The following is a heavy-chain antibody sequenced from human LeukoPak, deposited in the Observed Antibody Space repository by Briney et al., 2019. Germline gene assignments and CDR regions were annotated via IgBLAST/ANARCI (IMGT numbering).Heavy chain of an antibody. CDR1: GYTFTGYY. J-gene: IGHJ4*02. D-gene: IGHD3-22*01. V-gene: IGHV1-2*06. CDR3: ARGVYYDSSGHY. CDR2: INPNSGGT. Sequence: ASVKVSCKASGYTFTGYYMHWVRQAPGQGLEWMGRINPNSGGTNYAQKFQGRVTMTRDTSISTAYMELSSLRSEDTAVYYCARGVYYDSSGHYWGQGTLVTVSS.